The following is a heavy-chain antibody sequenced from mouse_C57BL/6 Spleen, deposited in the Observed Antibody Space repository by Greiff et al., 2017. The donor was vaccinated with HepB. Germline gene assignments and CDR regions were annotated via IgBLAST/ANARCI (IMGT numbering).Heavy chain of an antibody. J-gene: IGHJ3*01. D-gene: IGHD2-4*01. CDR3: ASGDDYDDGPGED. Sequence: VKLMESGAELARPGASVKLSCKASGYTFTSYGISWVKQRTGQGLEWIGEIYPRSGNTYYNEKFKGKATLTADKSSSTAYMELRSLTSEDSAVYFCASGDDYDDGPGEDWGQGTLVTVSA. CDR1: GYTFTSYG. CDR2: IYPRSGNT. V-gene: IGHV1-81*01.